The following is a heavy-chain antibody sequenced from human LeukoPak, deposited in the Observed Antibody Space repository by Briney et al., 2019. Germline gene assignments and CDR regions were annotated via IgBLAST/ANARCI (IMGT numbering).Heavy chain of an antibody. Sequence: PSETLSLTCTVSGGSISSYYWSWIRQPPGKGLEWVGYIYYSGSTNYNPSLKSRFTISVDTSKNQFSLKLSSVTAADTAVYYCARDVVVVVPAAILRWFDPWGQGTLVTVSS. CDR3: ARDVVVVVPAAILRWFDP. V-gene: IGHV4-59*01. J-gene: IGHJ5*02. CDR2: IYYSGST. CDR1: GGSISSYY. D-gene: IGHD2-2*01.